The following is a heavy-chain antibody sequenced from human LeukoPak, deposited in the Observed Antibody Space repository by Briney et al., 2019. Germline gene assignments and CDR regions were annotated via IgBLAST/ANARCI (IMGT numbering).Heavy chain of an antibody. J-gene: IGHJ6*03. CDR2: IKSKTDGGTT. CDR1: GFTLSNAW. D-gene: IGHD6-13*01. V-gene: IGHV3-15*01. Sequence: PGGSLRLSCAASGFTLSNAWMSWVRQAPGKGLEWVGRIKSKTDGGTTDYAAPVKGRFTISRDDSKNTLYLQMNSLKTEDTAVYYCTTDRRVSTYYYYYMDVWGKGTTVTVSS. CDR3: TTDRRVSTYYYYYMDV.